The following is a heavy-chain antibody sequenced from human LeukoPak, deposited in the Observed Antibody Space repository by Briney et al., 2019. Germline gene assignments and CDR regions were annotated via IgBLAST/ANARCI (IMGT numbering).Heavy chain of an antibody. Sequence: PSETLSLTCTVSGGSISSGSYYWSWIRQPAGKGLEWIGRIYTSGSTNYNPSLKSRVTISVDTSKNQFSLKLSSVTAADTAVYYCARHDGYFDYWGQGTLVTVSS. CDR2: IYTSGST. D-gene: IGHD3-16*01. V-gene: IGHV4-61*02. CDR3: ARHDGYFDY. CDR1: GGSISSGSYY. J-gene: IGHJ4*02.